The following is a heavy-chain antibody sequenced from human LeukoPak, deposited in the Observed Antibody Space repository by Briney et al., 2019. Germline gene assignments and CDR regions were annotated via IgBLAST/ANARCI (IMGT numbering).Heavy chain of an antibody. CDR1: GYTFTSYD. CDR2: MNPNSGNT. J-gene: IGHJ4*02. CDR3: ARAPWALGYSYGSDY. V-gene: IGHV1-8*03. D-gene: IGHD5-18*01. Sequence: ASVKVSCKXSGYTFTSYDINWVRQATGQGLEWMGWMNPNSGNTGYAQKFQGRVTITRNTSISTAYMELSSLRSEDTAVYYCARAPWALGYSYGSDYWGQGTLVTVSS.